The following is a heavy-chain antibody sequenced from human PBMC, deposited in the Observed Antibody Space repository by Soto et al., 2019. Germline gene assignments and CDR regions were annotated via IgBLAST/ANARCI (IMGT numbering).Heavy chain of an antibody. V-gene: IGHV4-59*08. CDR3: ARHWGRGAAGTCYN. D-gene: IGHD6-13*01. CDR1: DSISTYY. J-gene: IGHJ1*01. Sequence: SETLSLTCTVDSISTYYWNWIRQTPGKGLEWIGYIYYLGRTNYNRSLKSRVTISIDMSKNQFSLRLNSVTAADTAVYYCARHWGRGAAGTCYNWGQGTLVTVSS. CDR2: IYYLGRT.